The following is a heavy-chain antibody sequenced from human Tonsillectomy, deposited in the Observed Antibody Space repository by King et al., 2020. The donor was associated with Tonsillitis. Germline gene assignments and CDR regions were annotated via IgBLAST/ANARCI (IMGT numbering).Heavy chain of an antibody. Sequence: QLVQSGAEVKKPGASVKVSCKASGYTFTTYGISWVRQAPGQGLDWMGWISGYDGDTNYAQKFQDRVIMTKNTATTTAFMELRSLRSDDTAVYYCAREPPENSSMDVWGKGITATVSS. V-gene: IGHV1-18*01. CDR1: GYTFTTYG. J-gene: IGHJ6*03. CDR3: AREPPENSSMDV. CDR2: ISGYDGDT. D-gene: IGHD4-23*01.